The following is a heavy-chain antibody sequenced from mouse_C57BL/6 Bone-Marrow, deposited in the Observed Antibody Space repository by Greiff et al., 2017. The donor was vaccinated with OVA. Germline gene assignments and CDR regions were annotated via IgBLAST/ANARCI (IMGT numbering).Heavy chain of an antibody. V-gene: IGHV1-26*01. CDR2: INPNNGGT. CDR1: GYTFTDYY. CDR3: AREVSYYYGSSYLWYFDV. J-gene: IGHJ1*03. Sequence: EVQLQQSGPELVKPGASVKISCKASGYTFTDYYMHWVKQSHGKSLEWIGDINPNNGGTSFNQTFKGKATLTVDKSSCTAYMALRSLTSEDCAVYYCAREVSYYYGSSYLWYFDVWGTGTTVTVSS. D-gene: IGHD1-1*01.